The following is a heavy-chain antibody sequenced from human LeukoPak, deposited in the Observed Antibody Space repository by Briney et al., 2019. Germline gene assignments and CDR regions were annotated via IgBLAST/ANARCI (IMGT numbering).Heavy chain of an antibody. CDR1: GFTFSDYY. Sequence: GGSLRLSCAASGFTFSDYYMTWIRQAPGKGLEWISYISTSAGTIYYADSVKGRFTISRDNAKNSLYLQMNSLRAEDTAVYYCATDAIDSSGFDFDYWGQGTLVTVSS. D-gene: IGHD3-22*01. J-gene: IGHJ4*02. V-gene: IGHV3-11*01. CDR2: ISTSAGTI. CDR3: ATDAIDSSGFDFDY.